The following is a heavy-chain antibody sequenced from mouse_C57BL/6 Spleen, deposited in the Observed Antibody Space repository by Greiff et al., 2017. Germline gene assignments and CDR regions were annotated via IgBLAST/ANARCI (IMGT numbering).Heavy chain of an antibody. CDR3: TTSLYGNPFAY. CDR1: GFNIKDDY. D-gene: IGHD2-1*01. Sequence: VQLQQSGAELVRPGASVKLSCTASGFNIKDDYMHWVKQRPEQGLEWIGWIDPENGDTEYASKFQGKATIPADTSSNTAYLQLSSLTSEDTAVYYCTTSLYGNPFAYWGQGTLVTVSA. J-gene: IGHJ3*01. CDR2: IDPENGDT. V-gene: IGHV14-4*01.